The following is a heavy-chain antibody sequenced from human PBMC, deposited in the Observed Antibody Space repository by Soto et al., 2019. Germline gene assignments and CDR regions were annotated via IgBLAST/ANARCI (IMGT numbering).Heavy chain of an antibody. CDR3: ARYCSGGSCPAPYYYYGMDV. J-gene: IGHJ6*02. CDR1: GGSISSYY. D-gene: IGHD2-15*01. CDR2: IYYSGST. Sequence: QVQLQESGPGLVKPSETLSLTCTVSGGSISSYYWSWIRQPPGKGLEWIGYIYYSGSTNYNPSLTSRVTISVDTSKNHFSLKLSSVTAADTAVYYCARYCSGGSCPAPYYYYGMDVWGQGTTVTVSS. V-gene: IGHV4-59*08.